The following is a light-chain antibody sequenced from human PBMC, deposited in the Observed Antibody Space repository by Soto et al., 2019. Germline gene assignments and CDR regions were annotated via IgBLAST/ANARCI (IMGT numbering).Light chain of an antibody. CDR3: GAWDISLSAYV. Sequence: QSMLTQPPSLSAAPGQKVTISCSGRSSNIESNYVSWFQQPPGTAPNLLIYENNKRPSGIPDRFSASKSGTSATLVITGLHTGDEADYFCGAWDISLSAYVFGTGTKVTVL. J-gene: IGLJ1*01. CDR1: SSNIESNY. CDR2: ENN. V-gene: IGLV1-51*02.